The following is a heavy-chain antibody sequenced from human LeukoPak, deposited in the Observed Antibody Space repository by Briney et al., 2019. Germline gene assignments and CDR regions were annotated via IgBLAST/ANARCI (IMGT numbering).Heavy chain of an antibody. CDR3: AHIPLTMVRGVQEDY. Sequence: SETLSLTCAVYGGSFSGYYWSWLRQPPGKGLEWIGEINHSRSTNYNPSLKSRVTISVDTSKNQFSLKLSSVTAADTAVYYCAHIPLTMVRGVQEDYGGQGTLVTVSA. V-gene: IGHV4-34*01. D-gene: IGHD3-10*01. CDR1: GGSFSGYY. J-gene: IGHJ4*02. CDR2: INHSRST.